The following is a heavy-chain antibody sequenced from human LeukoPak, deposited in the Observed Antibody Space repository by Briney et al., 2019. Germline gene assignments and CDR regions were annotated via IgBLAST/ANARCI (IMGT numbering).Heavy chain of an antibody. CDR2: IKKDGSEK. J-gene: IGHJ4*02. Sequence: RSGGSLRLSCAASGFTFSNCWMTWVRQAPGKGLEWVANIKKDGSEKNYVDSVKGRFTISRDNAKNSLYLQMNSLRAEDTAVYYCAKPRSALTLVGARTFDYWGQGTLVTVSS. V-gene: IGHV3-7*03. D-gene: IGHD1-26*01. CDR3: AKPRSALTLVGARTFDY. CDR1: GFTFSNCW.